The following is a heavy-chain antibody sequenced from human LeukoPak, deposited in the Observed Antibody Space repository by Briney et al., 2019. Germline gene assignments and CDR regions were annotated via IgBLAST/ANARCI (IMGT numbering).Heavy chain of an antibody. V-gene: IGHV1-8*01. Sequence: ASVKVSCKASGYTFTSYDINWVRQVTGQGLERMGWMNPNSGNTGYAQKFQGRVTMTRNTSISTAYMELSSLRSEDTAVYYCARLQDYDFWSGYYYYYYGMDVWGQGTTVTVSS. CDR3: ARLQDYDFWSGYYYYYYGMDV. D-gene: IGHD3-3*01. CDR1: GYTFTSYD. J-gene: IGHJ6*02. CDR2: MNPNSGNT.